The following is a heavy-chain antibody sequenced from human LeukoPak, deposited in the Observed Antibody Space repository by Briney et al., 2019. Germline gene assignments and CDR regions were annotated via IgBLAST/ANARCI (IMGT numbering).Heavy chain of an antibody. V-gene: IGHV3-23*03. CDR1: GFTFSSYA. J-gene: IGHJ4*02. D-gene: IGHD3-22*01. CDR2: IYSGGDK. CDR3: GGYSSLDH. Sequence: PGGSLRLSCAASGFTFSSYAIHWVRQAPGKGLEWVSLIYSGGDKRYAASVKGRFTISRDNSKNTLYLQMDSLRVEDTAVYYCGGYSSLDHWGQGTLVTVSS.